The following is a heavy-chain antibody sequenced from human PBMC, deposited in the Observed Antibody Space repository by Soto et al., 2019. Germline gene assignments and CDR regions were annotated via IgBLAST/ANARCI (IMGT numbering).Heavy chain of an antibody. CDR3: ARDSAQPAVADGRHGPAPYYYYGMDV. D-gene: IGHD6-19*01. J-gene: IGHJ6*02. CDR2: ISSSSSYI. V-gene: IGHV3-21*01. Sequence: EVQLVESGGGLVKPGGSLRLSCAASGFTFSSYSMNWVRQAPGKGLEWVSSISSSSSYIYYADSVKGRFTISRDNAKNSLYLQMNSLRAEDTAVYYCARDSAQPAVADGRHGPAPYYYYGMDVWGQGTTVTVSS. CDR1: GFTFSSYS.